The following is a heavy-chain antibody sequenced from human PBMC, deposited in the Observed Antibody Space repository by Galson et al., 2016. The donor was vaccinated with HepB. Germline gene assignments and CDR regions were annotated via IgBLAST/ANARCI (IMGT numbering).Heavy chain of an antibody. V-gene: IGHV3-23*01. CDR3: ARERGGLNYSGEFIFDF. Sequence: SLRLSCAASGFTFSLSAMSWVRQIPGQGLQWISAISGAGGATYYTDSVNGRCTLSRDNSKNILFLQLDSLRAEDTAFYYCARERGGLNYSGEFIFDFWGPGTLVTVSS. CDR1: GFTFSLSA. CDR2: ISGAGGAT. D-gene: IGHD3-10*01. J-gene: IGHJ4*02.